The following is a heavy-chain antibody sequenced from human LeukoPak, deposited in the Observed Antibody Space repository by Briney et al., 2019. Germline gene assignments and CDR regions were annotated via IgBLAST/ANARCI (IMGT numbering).Heavy chain of an antibody. CDR1: GGSISSSNYY. J-gene: IGHJ5*02. CDR2: FYYSGTS. Sequence: SETLSLTCTVSGGSISSSNYYWGWIRQPPGKGLEWIGSFYYSGTSYYNPSLKSQVTMSADTSKNQLSLELRSVTAADTAVYYCARSYDILTGYYHNWFDPWGQGTLVTVSS. CDR3: ARSYDILTGYYHNWFDP. D-gene: IGHD3-9*01. V-gene: IGHV4-39*07.